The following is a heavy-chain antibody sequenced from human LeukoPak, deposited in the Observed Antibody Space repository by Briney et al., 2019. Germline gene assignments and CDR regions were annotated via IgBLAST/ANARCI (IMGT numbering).Heavy chain of an antibody. J-gene: IGHJ4*02. CDR3: ASTYYYGSGSWYYFDY. Sequence: PSETLSLTCTVSGGSVSSGSYYWSWIWQPPGKGLEWIGYIYYSGSTNYNPSLKSRVTISVDTSKNQFSLKLSSVTAADTAVYYCASTYYYGSGSWYYFDYWGQGTLVTVSS. V-gene: IGHV4-61*01. CDR2: IYYSGST. CDR1: GGSVSSGSYY. D-gene: IGHD3-10*01.